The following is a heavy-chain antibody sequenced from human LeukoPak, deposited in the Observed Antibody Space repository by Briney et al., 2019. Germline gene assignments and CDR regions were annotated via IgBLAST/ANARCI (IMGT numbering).Heavy chain of an antibody. Sequence: GGSLRLSCAASGFTFRDYYISWIRQAPGKGLEWVSYISSSSTYTNYADSVKGRFAISRDNANNSLYLQMNSLRAEDTAVYYCASTNYYGSGNDYRRGYFAYWGRGTLVTVSS. J-gene: IGHJ4*02. V-gene: IGHV3-11*03. D-gene: IGHD3-10*01. CDR2: ISSSSTYT. CDR1: GFTFRDYY. CDR3: ASTNYYGSGNDYRRGYFAY.